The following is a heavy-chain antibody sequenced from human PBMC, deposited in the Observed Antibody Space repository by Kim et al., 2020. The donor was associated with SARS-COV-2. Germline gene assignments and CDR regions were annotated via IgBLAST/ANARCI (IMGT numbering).Heavy chain of an antibody. CDR3: AKQAKQAYLDY. J-gene: IGHJ4*02. CDR1: GYRFTNYW. Sequence: GESLKISCKGSGYRFTNYWIAWVRQMPGKGLEWMGVIYPDDSDIIYSPSFQGQVTISADKSISTAYLQWSYLKAPDTAIYYCAKQAKQAYLDYWGQGALV. CDR2: IYPDDSDI. V-gene: IGHV5-51*01.